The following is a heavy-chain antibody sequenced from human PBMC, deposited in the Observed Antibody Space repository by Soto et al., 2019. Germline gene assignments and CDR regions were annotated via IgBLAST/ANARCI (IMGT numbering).Heavy chain of an antibody. Sequence: QVQLVQSGAEVKKPGASVKVSCKASGYTFTSYGISWVRQAPGQGLEWMGWISAYNGKTNYAQKLQGRVTMTTDTSTSTAYMELRSLRSDDTAVYYCASGCSGGSCYKQNYFDYWGQGTLVTVSS. D-gene: IGHD2-15*01. CDR1: GYTFTSYG. V-gene: IGHV1-18*01. CDR3: ASGCSGGSCYKQNYFDY. J-gene: IGHJ4*02. CDR2: ISAYNGKT.